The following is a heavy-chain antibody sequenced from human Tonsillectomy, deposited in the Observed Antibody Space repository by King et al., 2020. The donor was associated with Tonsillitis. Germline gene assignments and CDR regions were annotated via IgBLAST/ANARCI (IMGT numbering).Heavy chain of an antibody. CDR1: GYTFTNYG. D-gene: IGHD2-21*02. Sequence: QLVQSGAEVKNPGASVKVSCKTSGYTFTNYGISWVRQAPGQGLEWMGWISPYNGNTIYAQKFQGRVTMTTDTSTRTAYMELRSLASDDTAVFYCASVYCGGDCSDYYYHYMDVWGKGTTVTVSS. CDR3: ASVYCGGDCSDYYYHYMDV. CDR2: ISPYNGNT. V-gene: IGHV1-18*01. J-gene: IGHJ6*03.